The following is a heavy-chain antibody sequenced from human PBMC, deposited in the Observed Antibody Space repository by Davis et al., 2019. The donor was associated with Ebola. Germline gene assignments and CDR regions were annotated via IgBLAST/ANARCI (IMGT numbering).Heavy chain of an antibody. V-gene: IGHV4-34*01. CDR1: GGSFSGYY. D-gene: IGHD6-13*01. J-gene: IGHJ3*02. Sequence: MPSETLSLTCAVYGGSFSGYYWSWVRQSPGRELEWIGEINHSGSTNYNPSLKSRVTISVDTSKNQFSLKLSSVTAADTAVYYCASRGGDLSIAAAGAFDIWGQGTMVTVSS. CDR2: INHSGST. CDR3: ASRGGDLSIAAAGAFDI.